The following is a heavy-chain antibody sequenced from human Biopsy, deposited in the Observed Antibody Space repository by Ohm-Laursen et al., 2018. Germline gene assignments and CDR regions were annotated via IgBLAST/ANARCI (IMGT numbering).Heavy chain of an antibody. V-gene: IGHV3-73*01. CDR3: TTYDNSGDYRDY. D-gene: IGHD4-23*01. CDR2: IRSKVNNYAT. Sequence: SLRLSCSASGFTFGDSAMHWVRQASGKGLEWIGRIRSKVNNYATAYAASVTGWFTISRDDSKNTAHLQMNSLKTEDTAVYYCTTYDNSGDYRDYWGQGTLVTVSS. J-gene: IGHJ4*02. CDR1: GFTFGDSA.